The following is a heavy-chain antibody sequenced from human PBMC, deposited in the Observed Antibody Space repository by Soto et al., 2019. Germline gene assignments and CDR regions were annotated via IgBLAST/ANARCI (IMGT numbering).Heavy chain of an antibody. CDR3: AREILGAPLHRPLHHWFAP. J-gene: IGHJ5*02. V-gene: IGHV3-74*01. CDR2: IQSDGSST. Sequence: PGGSLRLSCAASGFSLSSYWMHWVRQVPGKGLVWVSRIQSDGSSTNYADSVKGRFTISKDNAKNTLYLQMDSLRVEDTAVYYCAREILGAPLHRPLHHWFAPWRPGT. CDR1: GFSLSSYW. D-gene: IGHD1-26*01.